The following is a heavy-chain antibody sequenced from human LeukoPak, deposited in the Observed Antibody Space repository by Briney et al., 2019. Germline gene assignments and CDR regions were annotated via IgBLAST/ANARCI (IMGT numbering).Heavy chain of an antibody. CDR3: ARARSRVIVN. CDR1: GGSFSGYY. D-gene: IGHD3-10*01. Sequence: SETLSLTCAVYGGSFSGYYWSWTRQPPGKGLEWIGEINHSGSTNYNPSLKSRVTISVDTSKNQFSLKLSSVTAADTAVYYCARARSRVIVNWGQGTLVTVSS. CDR2: INHSGST. V-gene: IGHV4-34*01. J-gene: IGHJ4*02.